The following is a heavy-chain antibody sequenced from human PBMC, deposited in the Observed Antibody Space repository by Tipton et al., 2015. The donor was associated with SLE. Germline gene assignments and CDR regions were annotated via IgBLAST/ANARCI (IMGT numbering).Heavy chain of an antibody. CDR1: GGSFSGYY. J-gene: IGHJ4*02. CDR3: ARVGSWFPVDY. D-gene: IGHD6-13*01. CDR2: INHSGTT. V-gene: IGHV4-34*01. Sequence: LSCAVYGGSFSGYYWTWIRQPPGKGLEWIGEINHSGTTNYNPSLKSRVTISIDTSMNQFSLKLNSVTAADTAVYYCARVGSWFPVDYWGQGALVTVSS.